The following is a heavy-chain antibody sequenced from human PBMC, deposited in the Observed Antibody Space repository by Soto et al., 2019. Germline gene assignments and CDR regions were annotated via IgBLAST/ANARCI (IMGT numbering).Heavy chain of an antibody. CDR3: AKGRSDFWSDQDY. CDR1: RFTFSSYA. J-gene: IGHJ4*02. CDR2: ISGSGDST. D-gene: IGHD3-3*01. V-gene: IGHV3-23*01. Sequence: EVQLLESGGGLVQPGGSLRLSCAVSRFTFSSYAMNWVRQAPGKGLEWVSGISGSGDSTHYADSVKGRFTISRDNSKNTLYLQMNSLRAEDTAIYYCAKGRSDFWSDQDYWGQGTLVTVSS.